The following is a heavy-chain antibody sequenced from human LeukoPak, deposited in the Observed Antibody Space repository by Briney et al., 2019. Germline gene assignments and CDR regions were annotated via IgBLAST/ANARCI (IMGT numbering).Heavy chain of an antibody. CDR3: AKGARHFYDSSGYPSPFDS. CDR1: GFTFNNYV. D-gene: IGHD3-22*01. Sequence: GGSLRLSCVGSGFTFNNYVMSWVRQAPGKGLEWVLSIRDSGGDTYSADPVKGRFTISRDNSKNTLYLQMNSLRAEDTAVYYCAKGARHFYDSSGYPSPFDSWGQGTLVIVSS. J-gene: IGHJ4*02. CDR2: IRDSGGDT. V-gene: IGHV3-23*01.